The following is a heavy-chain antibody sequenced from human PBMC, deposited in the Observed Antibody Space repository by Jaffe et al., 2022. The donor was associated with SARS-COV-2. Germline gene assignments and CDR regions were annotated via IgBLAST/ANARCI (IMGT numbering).Heavy chain of an antibody. CDR1: GFSFTTSGVA. V-gene: IGHV2-5*02. Sequence: QITLKESGPTLVKPAQTLTLTCTFSGFSFTTSGVAVGWIRQPPGKALEWLALIYWDDDERYSPSLRSRLTITKDTSKNQVVLTMTNMDPVDTATYYCAHRTDILTGYNYPFDHWGQGTLVTVSS. CDR3: AHRTDILTGYNYPFDH. D-gene: IGHD3-9*01. J-gene: IGHJ4*02. CDR2: IYWDDDE.